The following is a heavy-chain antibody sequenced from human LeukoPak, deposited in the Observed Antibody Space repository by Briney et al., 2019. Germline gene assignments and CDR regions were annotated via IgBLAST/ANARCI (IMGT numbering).Heavy chain of an antibody. J-gene: IGHJ4*01. Sequence: ASVKVSCKASGYTFTSYDINWVRQATGQGLEWMGWMNPNSGNTGYAQKFQGRVTMTRNTSISTAYMELSSLRSEDTAVYYCARSFRYYDILTAHSEYGHWGQEPWSPSPQ. CDR3: ARSFRYYDILTAHSEYGH. CDR2: MNPNSGNT. V-gene: IGHV1-8*01. D-gene: IGHD3-9*01. CDR1: GYTFTSYD.